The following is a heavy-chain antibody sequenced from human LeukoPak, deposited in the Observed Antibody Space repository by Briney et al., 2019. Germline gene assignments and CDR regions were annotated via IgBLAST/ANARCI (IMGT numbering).Heavy chain of an antibody. J-gene: IGHJ5*02. CDR2: IRSNSDGGTI. V-gene: IGHV3-15*01. Sequence: GGSLRLSCAASGFTFRIYAMSWVRQAPGKGLEWVGRIRSNSDGGTIDYAAPVKGRFTLSRDDSKTTLYLQMNSLQTEDTAVYYCATDFYDSTWGQGTLVTVSS. CDR3: ATDFYDST. CDR1: GFTFRIYA. D-gene: IGHD3-22*01.